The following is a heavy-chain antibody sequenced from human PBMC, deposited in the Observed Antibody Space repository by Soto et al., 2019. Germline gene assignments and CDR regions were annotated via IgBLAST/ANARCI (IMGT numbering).Heavy chain of an antibody. J-gene: IGHJ4*02. D-gene: IGHD6-13*01. CDR2: IDTSGST. Sequence: SETLSLTCTVSGGSMSNYYWTWIRRPAGKGLEYSGRIDTSGSTNYHPSLKSRVTMSVDTSKHQFSLKLGSVTAADAALYYCARQTTYRSSRFDYWGQGPLVTVYS. CDR3: ARQTTYRSSRFDY. CDR1: GGSMSNYY. V-gene: IGHV4-4*07.